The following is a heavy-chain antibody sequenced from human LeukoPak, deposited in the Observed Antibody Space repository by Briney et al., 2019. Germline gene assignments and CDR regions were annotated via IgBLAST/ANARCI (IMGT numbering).Heavy chain of an antibody. CDR3: ARRISGARSYWFDP. Sequence: SETLSLTCTVSGGSISSSSYYWGWIRQPPGKGLEWIGSISYSGTTYYNPSLKSRVTISVDTSKNQFSLKLNSVTAADTAVYYCARRISGARSYWFDPWGQGTLVTVSS. J-gene: IGHJ5*02. D-gene: IGHD3-10*01. CDR2: ISYSGTT. CDR1: GGSISSSSYY. V-gene: IGHV4-39*01.